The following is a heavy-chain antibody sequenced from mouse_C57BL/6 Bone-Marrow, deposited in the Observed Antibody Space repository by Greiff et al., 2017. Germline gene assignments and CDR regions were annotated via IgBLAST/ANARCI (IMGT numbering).Heavy chain of an antibody. Sequence: VMLVESGPGLVAPSQSLSITCTVSGFSLTSYAISWVRQPPGKGLEWLGVIWTGGGTNYNSALKSRLSISKDNSKSQVFLKRNSLQTDDTARYYCARNWGSTMVTAGAFDYWGQGTTLTVSS. D-gene: IGHD2-2*01. CDR3: ARNWGSTMVTAGAFDY. V-gene: IGHV2-9-1*01. J-gene: IGHJ2*01. CDR1: GFSLTSYA. CDR2: IWTGGGT.